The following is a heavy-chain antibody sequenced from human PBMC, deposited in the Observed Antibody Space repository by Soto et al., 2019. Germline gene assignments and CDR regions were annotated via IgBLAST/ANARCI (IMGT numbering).Heavy chain of an antibody. CDR2: INHSGST. V-gene: IGHV4-34*01. CDR1: GGSFSGYY. CDR3: ARGYGGFDY. J-gene: IGHJ4*02. Sequence: SETLSLTCAVYGGSFSGYYWSWIRQPPGKGLEWIGEINHSGSTNYNPSLKSRVTISVDTSKNQFSLKLSSVTAADTAVYYCARGYGGFDYWGQGTLVTVSS. D-gene: IGHD4-17*01.